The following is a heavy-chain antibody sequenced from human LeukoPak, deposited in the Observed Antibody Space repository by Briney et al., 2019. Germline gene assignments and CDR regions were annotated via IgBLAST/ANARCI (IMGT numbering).Heavy chain of an antibody. CDR1: GGSISGYY. V-gene: IGHV4-4*07. J-gene: IGHJ6*02. CDR3: AGGSRGWHHGMDL. CDR2: IYTSGGT. D-gene: IGHD6-19*01. Sequence: SETLSLTCAVSGGSISGYYWRWIRQPAGKGLEWIGRIYTSGGTKYNPSLKRRLTMSVETSELQYSVKLRSVTAGDAAVYYWAGGSRGWHHGMDLGAQDTRVTVP.